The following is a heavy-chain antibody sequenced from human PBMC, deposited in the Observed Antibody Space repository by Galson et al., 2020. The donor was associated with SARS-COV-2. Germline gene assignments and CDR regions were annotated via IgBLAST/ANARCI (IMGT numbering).Heavy chain of an antibody. Sequence: SQTLSLTCAISGDSVSASSVTWNWIRQSPSRGLEWLGRTYYRSRWYNDYAVSLKSRLSINADTSENHFSLQLNSVTPEDTAMYFCARGYTSRTYYDSWGHGTLVTVSS. J-gene: IGHJ4*01. CDR3: ARGYTSRTYYDS. D-gene: IGHD2-2*01. V-gene: IGHV6-1*01. CDR1: GDSVSASSVT. CDR2: TYYRSRWYN.